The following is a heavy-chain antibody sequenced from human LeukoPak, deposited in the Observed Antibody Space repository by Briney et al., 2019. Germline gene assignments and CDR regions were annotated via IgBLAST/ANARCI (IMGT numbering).Heavy chain of an antibody. J-gene: IGHJ6*03. CDR2: FNLGGGT. Sequence: SETLSLTCAVDGGSFGDYYWSWIRQPPGRGLEWIGEFNLGGGTNYNPSLRSRLTISVDAAKSQASLKLSSVTPVDTALYYCAREKYNTTPHGDYYYYMDLWGRGTTVTVSS. CDR1: GGSFGDYY. CDR3: AREKYNTTPHGDYYYYMDL. V-gene: IGHV4-34*01. D-gene: IGHD3-3*01.